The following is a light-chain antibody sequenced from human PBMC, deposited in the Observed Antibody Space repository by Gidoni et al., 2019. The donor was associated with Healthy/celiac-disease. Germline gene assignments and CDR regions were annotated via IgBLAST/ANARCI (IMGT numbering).Light chain of an antibody. CDR3: QQYGSSPLVT. J-gene: IGKJ5*01. CDR2: GAS. V-gene: IGKV3-20*01. CDR1: QSVSSSY. Sequence: EIVLTQSPGTRSLSPGERATLSCRASQSVSSSYLAWYQKKPGQAPRLLIYGASSSATGIPDRFSGSVSGTDFTLTISRLEPEDFAVYYCQQYGSSPLVTFGQGTRLEIK.